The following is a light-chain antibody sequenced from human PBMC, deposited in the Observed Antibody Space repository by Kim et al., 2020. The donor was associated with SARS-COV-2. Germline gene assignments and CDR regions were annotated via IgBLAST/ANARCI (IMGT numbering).Light chain of an antibody. V-gene: IGKV1-5*01. J-gene: IGKJ2*01. CDR1: QSISTW. CDR3: QQYDSYSRT. Sequence: GDRVTITCRASQSISTWLAWYQQKPGKAPELLMYDVSRLQSGVPSRFSGSGSGTEFTLTISSLQPGDFATYYCQQYDSYSRTFG. CDR2: DVS.